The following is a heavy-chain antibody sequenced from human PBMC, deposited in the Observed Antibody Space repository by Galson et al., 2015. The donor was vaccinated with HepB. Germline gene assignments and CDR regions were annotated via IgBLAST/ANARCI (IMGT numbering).Heavy chain of an antibody. Sequence: SVKVSCKASGYAFTSFGINWVRQAPGQGLEWMGWMNPNSGNTGFAKKLQGRVTIATDTSTNTGYLQLDSLTSGDTAVYYCARGPPLLRGYWGQGTAVIVSS. CDR1: GYAFTSFG. CDR2: MNPNSGNT. J-gene: IGHJ4*02. CDR3: ARGPPLLRGY. V-gene: IGHV1-8*03. D-gene: IGHD3-16*01.